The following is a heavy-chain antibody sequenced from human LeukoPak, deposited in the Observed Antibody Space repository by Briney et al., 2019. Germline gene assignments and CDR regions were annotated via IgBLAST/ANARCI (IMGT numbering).Heavy chain of an antibody. V-gene: IGHV3-11*04. Sequence: KTGGSLRLSCAASGFTFSDYYMSWIRQAPGKGLEWVSYISSSGSTIYYADSVKGRFTISRDNGKNSLYLQMNSLRAEDTAVYYCVRVGYNDYDLDYWGQGALVTVSS. CDR2: ISSSGSTI. CDR1: GFTFSDYY. J-gene: IGHJ4*02. CDR3: VRVGYNDYDLDY. D-gene: IGHD5-12*01.